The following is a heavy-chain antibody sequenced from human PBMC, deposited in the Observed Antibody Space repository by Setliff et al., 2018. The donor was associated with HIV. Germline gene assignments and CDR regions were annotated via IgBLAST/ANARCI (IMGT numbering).Heavy chain of an antibody. J-gene: IGHJ6*04. CDR2: NSPKYGGT. Sequence: ASVKVSCKASGYSFSDYYIHWVRQAPGHGFQWMGWNSPKYGGTNYAQNFQGRVTMTRDTSISTVYMELISLRSDDTAVYYCAKDRTGTGTTLHVWGKGTTVTVSS. CDR1: GYSFSDYY. D-gene: IGHD1-7*01. V-gene: IGHV1-2*02. CDR3: AKDRTGTGTTLHV.